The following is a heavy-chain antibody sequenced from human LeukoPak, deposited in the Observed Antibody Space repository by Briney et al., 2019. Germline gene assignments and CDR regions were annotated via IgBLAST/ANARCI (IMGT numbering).Heavy chain of an antibody. Sequence: SETLSLTCTVSGGSISSGDYYWSWIRQPPGKGLEWIRHIYYSGSTYYNPSLKRRVTISVDTSKNQFSLKLSSVTAADTAVYYCASSMVRGVKSYFDYWGQGTLVTVSS. V-gene: IGHV4-30-4*01. CDR2: IYYSGST. CDR3: ASSMVRGVKSYFDY. D-gene: IGHD3-10*01. CDR1: GGSISSGDYY. J-gene: IGHJ4*02.